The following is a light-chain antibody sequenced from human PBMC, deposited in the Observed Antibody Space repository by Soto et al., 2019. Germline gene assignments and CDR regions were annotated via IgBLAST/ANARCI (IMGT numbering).Light chain of an antibody. J-gene: IGKJ2*01. CDR3: QQYNSYSPRYT. CDR2: DAS. V-gene: IGKV1-5*01. CDR1: QSISSW. Sequence: DIQMTQSPSTLSASVGDRVTITCRASQSISSWLAWYQQKPGKAPKLLIYDASSLEGGVPSRFSGSGSGTEFTLTISSLQPDDFATYYCQQYNSYSPRYTFGQGTKLEIK.